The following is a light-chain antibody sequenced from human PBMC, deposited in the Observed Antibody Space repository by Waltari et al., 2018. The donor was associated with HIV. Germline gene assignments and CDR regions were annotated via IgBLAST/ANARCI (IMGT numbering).Light chain of an antibody. J-gene: IGKJ2*01. CDR3: QQSYTFPYT. CDR1: QTIRNY. CDR2: AAA. V-gene: IGKV1-39*01. Sequence: DIQVTQSTSSLSASVVDRVTISCRASQTIRNYLNWYQQKPGKVPKALIYAAASLQSGVPSRFSGSGSGTDFTLTIRSLQPEDFATYYCQQSYTFPYTFGQGTKLEIK.